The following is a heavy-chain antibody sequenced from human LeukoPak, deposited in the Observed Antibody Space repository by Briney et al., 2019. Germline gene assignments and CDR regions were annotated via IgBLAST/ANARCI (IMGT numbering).Heavy chain of an antibody. CDR1: GFTVNNIF. V-gene: IGHV3-53*01. D-gene: IGHD2-21*02. CDR2: IFGSGAT. J-gene: IGHJ4*02. CDR3: AGFVTGGTSYDY. Sequence: GGSLRLSCAATGFTVNNIFMTWVRQAPGKGLEWVSAIFGSGATYYPDSAKGRFTISRDTSKNTLYLQMNSLRAEDTAVYYCAGFVTGGTSYDYWGQGALVTVSS.